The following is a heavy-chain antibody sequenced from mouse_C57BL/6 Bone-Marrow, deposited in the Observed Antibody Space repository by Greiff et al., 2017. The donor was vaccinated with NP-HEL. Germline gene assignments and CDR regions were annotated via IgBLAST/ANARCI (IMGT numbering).Heavy chain of an antibody. CDR2: ISYDGSN. CDR1: GYSITSGYY. CDR3: ARIPLDY. V-gene: IGHV3-6*01. J-gene: IGHJ2*01. Sequence: EVQLVESGPGLVKPSQSLSLTCSVTGYSITSGYYWNWIRQFPGNKLEWMGYISYDGSNNYNPSLKNRISITRDTSKNQFFLKLNSVTTEDTATYYCARIPLDYWGQGTTLTVSS.